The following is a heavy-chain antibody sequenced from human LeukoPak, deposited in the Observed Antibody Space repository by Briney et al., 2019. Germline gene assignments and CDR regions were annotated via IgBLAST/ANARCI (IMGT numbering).Heavy chain of an antibody. CDR2: ISGSGGTT. D-gene: IGHD4-17*01. Sequence: GGSLRLSCAASGFTFSNYAVSWVRQAPGKGLEWVSAISGSGGTTYYADSVKGRFTISRDNSKNMLFLQMNSLRAEDTALYYCALPSVTTVTSFDYWGQGTLVTVSS. CDR1: GFTFSNYA. CDR3: ALPSVTTVTSFDY. J-gene: IGHJ4*02. V-gene: IGHV3-23*01.